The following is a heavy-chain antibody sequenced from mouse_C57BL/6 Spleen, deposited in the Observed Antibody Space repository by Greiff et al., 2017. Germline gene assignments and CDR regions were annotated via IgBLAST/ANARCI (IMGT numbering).Heavy chain of an antibody. D-gene: IGHD2-5*01. J-gene: IGHJ3*01. Sequence: VQLQQPGAELVKPGASVKLSCKASGYTFTSYWMHWVKQRPGQGLEWIGMIHPSSGSTNYNEKFKSKATLTVDKSSSTAYMQRSSLTSEDSAVYYCARDSNYWLAYWGQGTLVTVSA. CDR3: ARDSNYWLAY. CDR1: GYTFTSYW. CDR2: IHPSSGST. V-gene: IGHV1-64*01.